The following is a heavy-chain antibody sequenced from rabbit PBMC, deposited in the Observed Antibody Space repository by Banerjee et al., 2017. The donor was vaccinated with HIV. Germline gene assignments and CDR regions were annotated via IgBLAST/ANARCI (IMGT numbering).Heavy chain of an antibody. CDR1: GIDFSNYYH. CDR2: IGAGSGGNT. Sequence: QEQLEESGGDLVKPGASLTLTCTASGIDFSNYYHMCWVRQAPGKGLEWIACIGAGSGGNTHYASWAKGRFTISKTSSATVTLQMTSLTAADTATYFCARDYADSYYYFDLWGQGTLVTVS. D-gene: IGHD4-2*01. CDR3: ARDYADSYYYFDL. V-gene: IGHV1S45*01. J-gene: IGHJ4*01.